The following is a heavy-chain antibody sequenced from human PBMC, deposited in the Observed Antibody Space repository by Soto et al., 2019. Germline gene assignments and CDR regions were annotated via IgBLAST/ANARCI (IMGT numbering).Heavy chain of an antibody. CDR3: AKDPTSRVYYYYYYMDV. Sequence: EVELLESGGGLVQPGGSLRLSCAASGFTFSSYAMSWVRQGPGKGLEWVSSVSGSGDSTYYADSVKGRFTVSRDNSKNTLYLQMNSLRAEDTAEYYCAKDPTSRVYYYYYYMDVWGKGTTVTVSS. D-gene: IGHD1-26*01. CDR1: GFTFSSYA. V-gene: IGHV3-23*01. J-gene: IGHJ6*03. CDR2: VSGSGDST.